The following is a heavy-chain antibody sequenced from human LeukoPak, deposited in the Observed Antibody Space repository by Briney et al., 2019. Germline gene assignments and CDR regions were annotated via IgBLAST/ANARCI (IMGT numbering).Heavy chain of an antibody. CDR1: GYTFNTYA. Sequence: PGGSLRLSCAASGYTFNTYAMTWIRQAPGKGLEWVSAISGSGGSTYYADSVKGRFTISRDNSKNTLYLQMNSLRAEDTAVYYCAKGSPVYDCTKALGGGCNAFDIWGQGTMVTVSS. CDR2: ISGSGGST. CDR3: AKGSPVYDCTKALGGGCNAFDI. V-gene: IGHV3-23*01. J-gene: IGHJ3*02. D-gene: IGHD3-16*01.